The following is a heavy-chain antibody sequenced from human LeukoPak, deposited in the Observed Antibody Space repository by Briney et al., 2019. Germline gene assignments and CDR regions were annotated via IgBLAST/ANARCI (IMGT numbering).Heavy chain of an antibody. CDR3: AKEGRVVVVPAAEGRMNWFDP. CDR2: ISYDGSNK. D-gene: IGHD2-2*01. Sequence: PGGSLRLSCAASGFTFSSYGMHWVRQAPGKGLEWVAVISYDGSNKYYADSVKGRFTISRDNSKNTLYLQMNSLRAEDTAVYYCAKEGRVVVVPAAEGRMNWFDPWGQGTLVTVSS. J-gene: IGHJ5*02. CDR1: GFTFSSYG. V-gene: IGHV3-30*18.